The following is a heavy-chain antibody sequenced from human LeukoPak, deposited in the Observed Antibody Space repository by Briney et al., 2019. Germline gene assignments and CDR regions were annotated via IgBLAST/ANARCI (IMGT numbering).Heavy chain of an antibody. CDR3: ARGGFYYDSSGYYKHFDY. D-gene: IGHD3-22*01. Sequence: ASVKVSCKASGGTFSSYAISGVRQAPGQGLEWMGGIIPIFGTANYAQKFQGRVTITADKSTSTAYMELSSLRSEDTAVYYCARGGFYYDSSGYYKHFDYWGQGTLVTVSS. J-gene: IGHJ4*02. CDR1: GGTFSSYA. V-gene: IGHV1-69*06. CDR2: IIPIFGTA.